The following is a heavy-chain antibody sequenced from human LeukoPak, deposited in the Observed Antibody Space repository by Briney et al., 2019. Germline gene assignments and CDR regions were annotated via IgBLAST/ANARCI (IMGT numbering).Heavy chain of an antibody. V-gene: IGHV4-61*08. J-gene: IGHJ4*02. CDR3: ARSQSQSGSYRYYFTY. CDR1: GVSVGSAGYY. D-gene: IGHD1-26*01. Sequence: SETLSLTCSVSGVSVGSAGYYWTWIRQPPGKGLEWIGYMYYSGNSNYNPFLKSRVTMSLHPSKNRFSLKLSSVTAADTAVYYCARSQSQSGSYRYYFTYWGQGTLVTVSS. CDR2: MYYSGNS.